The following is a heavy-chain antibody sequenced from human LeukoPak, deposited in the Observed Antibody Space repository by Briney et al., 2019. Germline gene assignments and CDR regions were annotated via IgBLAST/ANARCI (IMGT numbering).Heavy chain of an antibody. V-gene: IGHV3-48*02. CDR1: GFTFSSYG. D-gene: IGHD3-22*01. CDR2: IGSTSGTI. J-gene: IGHJ4*02. CDR3: ARDLWGTSGYRFDY. Sequence: GGSLRLSCAASGFTFSSYGVNWVRQAPGQGLEWVSYIGSTSGTIYYADSVKGRFTISRDNAKTSLYLQMDSLRDEDTAVYYCARDLWGTSGYRFDYWGQGTLVTVSS.